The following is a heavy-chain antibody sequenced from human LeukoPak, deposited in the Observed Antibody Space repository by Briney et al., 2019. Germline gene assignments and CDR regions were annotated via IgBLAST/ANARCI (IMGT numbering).Heavy chain of an antibody. V-gene: IGHV1-2*06. D-gene: IGHD2-15*01. CDR2: INPNSGGT. CDR1: GYTFTGYY. CDR3: ARGEGYCGGGSCYIFDY. J-gene: IGHJ4*02. Sequence: ASVKVSCKASGYTFTGYYMHWVRQAPGQGLEWMGRINPNSGGTNYAQKSQGRVTMTRDTPISTAYMELSRLRSDDTAVYYCARGEGYCGGGSCYIFDYWGQGTLVTVSS.